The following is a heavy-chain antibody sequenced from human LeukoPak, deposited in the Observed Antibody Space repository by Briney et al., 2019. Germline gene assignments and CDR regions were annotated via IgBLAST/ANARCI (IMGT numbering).Heavy chain of an antibody. Sequence: PGGSLRLSCAASGFTFSSYEMNWVRQAPGKGLEWVSYISSSSSTIYYADSVKGRFTISRDNAKNSLYLQMNSLRAEDTAVYYCARDFLGGLRRCDYWGQGTLVTVSS. CDR2: ISSSSSTI. CDR3: ARDFLGGLRRCDY. J-gene: IGHJ4*02. V-gene: IGHV3-48*03. D-gene: IGHD5-12*01. CDR1: GFTFSSYE.